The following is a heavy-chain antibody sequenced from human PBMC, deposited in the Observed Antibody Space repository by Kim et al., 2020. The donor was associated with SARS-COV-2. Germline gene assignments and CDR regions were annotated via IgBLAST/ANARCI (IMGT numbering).Heavy chain of an antibody. CDR3: AKLQRGPLADP. J-gene: IGHJ5*02. CDR1: GFTFSSYG. CDR2: ISYDGSNK. V-gene: IGHV3-30*18. D-gene: IGHD3-10*01. Sequence: GGSLRLSCAASGFTFSSYGMHWVRQAPGKGLEWVAVISYDGSNKYYADSVKGRFTISRDNSKNTLYLQMNSLRAEDTAVYYCAKLQRGPLADPWGQGTLVTVSS.